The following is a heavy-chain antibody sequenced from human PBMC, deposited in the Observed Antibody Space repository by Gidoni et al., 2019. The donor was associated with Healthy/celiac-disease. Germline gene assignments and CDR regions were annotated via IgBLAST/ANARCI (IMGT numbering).Heavy chain of an antibody. D-gene: IGHD3-22*01. CDR3: ARATYYYDSSGLPQNWFDP. Sequence: GQGLEWMGWINPNSGGTNYAQKFQGRVTMTGDTPISTAYMELTSLRSDDTAVYYCARATYYYDSSGLPQNWFDPWGQGTLVTFSP. CDR2: INPNSGGT. V-gene: IGHV1-2*02. J-gene: IGHJ5*02.